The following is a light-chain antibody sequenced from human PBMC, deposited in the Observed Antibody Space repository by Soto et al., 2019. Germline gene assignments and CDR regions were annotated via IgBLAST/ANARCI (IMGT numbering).Light chain of an antibody. CDR2: EVS. J-gene: IGLJ3*02. Sequence: QSVLTQPASVSGSPGQSITISCTGARSDVGNYDYVSWYQQHPGKAPKLMIYEVSNRPSGVSNRFSGSKSGNTASLTISGLQAEDEADYYCSSYTSSTTWVFGGGTKVTVL. CDR3: SSYTSSTTWV. CDR1: RSDVGNYDY. V-gene: IGLV2-14*01.